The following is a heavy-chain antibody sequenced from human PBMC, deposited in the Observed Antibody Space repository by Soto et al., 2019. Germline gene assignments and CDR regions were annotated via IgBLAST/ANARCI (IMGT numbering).Heavy chain of an antibody. V-gene: IGHV4-34*01. D-gene: IGHD1-20*01. J-gene: IGHJ4*02. CDR3: ARGLTGTAPEDY. CDR2: INHSGST. Sequence: QVQLQQWGAGLLKPSETLSLICAVYGGSFSGYYWSWIRQPPGKGLEWIGEINHSGSTNYNPSLKSRVTISVDTSKNPFSLKLSSVTAADTAVYYCARGLTGTAPEDYWGQGTLVTVSS. CDR1: GGSFSGYY.